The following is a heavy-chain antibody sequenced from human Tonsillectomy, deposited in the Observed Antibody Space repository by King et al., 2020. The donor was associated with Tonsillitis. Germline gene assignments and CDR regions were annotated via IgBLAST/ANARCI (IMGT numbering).Heavy chain of an antibody. CDR2: IIPPFRTA. D-gene: IGHD4-17*01. V-gene: IGHV1-69*12. J-gene: IGHJ4*02. CDR1: GGTFSSYT. Sequence: QLVQSGAEVKKPGSSVKVSCKASGGTFSSYTISWVRQAPGQGLEWMGGIIPPFRTADYAQKFQGRVTITADESTSTAYMELSTLRSEDTAVYYCALADYGDYEEGFYSDYWGQGTLVTVSS. CDR3: ALADYGDYEEGFYSDY.